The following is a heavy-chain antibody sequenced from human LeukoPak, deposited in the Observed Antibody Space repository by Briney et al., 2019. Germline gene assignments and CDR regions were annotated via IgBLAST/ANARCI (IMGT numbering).Heavy chain of an antibody. V-gene: IGHV3-30*02. J-gene: IGHJ4*02. CDR1: GFTFSSYG. CDR2: IRYDGSNK. Sequence: PGGSLRLSCAASGFTFSSYGMHWVRQAPGKGLEWVAFIRYDGSNKYYADSVKGRFTISRDNSKNTLYLQMNSLRAEDTVVYYCAKDVATVTHYFDHWGQGTLVTVSS. CDR3: AKDVATVTHYFDH. D-gene: IGHD4-17*01.